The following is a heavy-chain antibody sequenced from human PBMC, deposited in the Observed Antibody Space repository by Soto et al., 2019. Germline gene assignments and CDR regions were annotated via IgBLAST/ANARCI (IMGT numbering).Heavy chain of an antibody. V-gene: IGHV5-10-1*01. CDR2: IDPSDSYA. CDR1: GYSFTSHW. D-gene: IGHD3-22*01. J-gene: IGHJ6*02. CDR3: ARHGTMIVVGKYYYGMDV. Sequence: PGESLKISCKGSGYSFTSHWISWVRQMPGKGLEWMGRIDPSDSYANYSPSFQGHVTISADKSISTAYLQWSSLKASDTAMYYCARHGTMIVVGKYYYGMDVWGQGTTVTVSS.